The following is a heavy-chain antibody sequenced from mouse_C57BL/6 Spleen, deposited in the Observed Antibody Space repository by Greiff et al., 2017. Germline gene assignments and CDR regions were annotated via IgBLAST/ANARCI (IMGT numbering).Heavy chain of an antibody. CDR1: GYTFTDYE. Sequence: QVQLKQSGAELVRPGASVTLSCKASGYTFTDYEMHWVKQTPVHGLEWIGAIDPETGGTAYNQKFKGKAILTADKSSSTADMELRSLTYEDSAVYYCTRTPLRDYAMDYWGQGTSVTVSS. CDR2: IDPETGGT. V-gene: IGHV1-15*01. CDR3: TRTPLRDYAMDY. D-gene: IGHD6-1*01. J-gene: IGHJ4*01.